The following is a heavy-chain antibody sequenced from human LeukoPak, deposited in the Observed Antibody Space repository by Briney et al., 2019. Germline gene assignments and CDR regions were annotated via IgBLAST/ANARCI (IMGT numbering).Heavy chain of an antibody. J-gene: IGHJ4*02. CDR1: GVSISTDY. D-gene: IGHD4/OR15-4a*01. CDR3: ARDAGAPAY. Sequence: SETLSLTCTVSGVSISTDYWTWVRQSPGKGLEWIGYIHYSGSTSYNPSLKSRVTISVDTSKNQFSLKLPSVTSADTAVYYCARDAGAPAYWGKGALVTVSS. V-gene: IGHV4-59*01. CDR2: IHYSGST.